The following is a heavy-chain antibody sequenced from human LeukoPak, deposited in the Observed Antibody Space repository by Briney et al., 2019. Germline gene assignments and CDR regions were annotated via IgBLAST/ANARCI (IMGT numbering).Heavy chain of an antibody. CDR2: IIPIFGTA. V-gene: IGHV1-69*06. D-gene: IGHD2-2*01. CDR1: GGTFSSYA. Sequence: ASVKVSCKAPGGTFSSYAISWVRQAPGQGLEWMGGIIPIFGTANYAQKFQGRVTITADKSTSTAYMELSSLRSEDTAAYYCARVRPSRTPDDAFDIWGQGTMVTVSS. CDR3: ARVRPSRTPDDAFDI. J-gene: IGHJ3*02.